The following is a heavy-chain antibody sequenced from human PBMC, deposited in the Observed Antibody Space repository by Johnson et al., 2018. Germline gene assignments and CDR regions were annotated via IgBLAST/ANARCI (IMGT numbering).Heavy chain of an antibody. Sequence: CTVSGFTFSSFSMNWVRQAPGKGLEWVSSISSSSSYIYYADSVKGRFTISRDNAKNSLYLQMNSLRAEDTAVYYCARVGYSYRSYYYYYMDVWGKGTTVTVSS. D-gene: IGHD5-18*01. CDR2: ISSSSSYI. V-gene: IGHV3-21*01. J-gene: IGHJ6*03. CDR3: ARVGYSYRSYYYYYMDV. CDR1: GFTFSSFS.